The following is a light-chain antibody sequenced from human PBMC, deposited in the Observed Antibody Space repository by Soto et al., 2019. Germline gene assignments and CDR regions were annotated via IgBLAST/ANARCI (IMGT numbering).Light chain of an antibody. CDR2: GAS. V-gene: IGKV1-9*01. CDR3: LQLNSYPRT. Sequence: DIQLTQSPTFLSASVGDRVTITCRASQGISSYLAWYQQKPGKAPKLLIYGASTLQSGVPSRFSGSGSGTEFTLTISSLQPEDFATYYCLQLNSYPRTFGQGTKVAIK. J-gene: IGKJ1*01. CDR1: QGISSY.